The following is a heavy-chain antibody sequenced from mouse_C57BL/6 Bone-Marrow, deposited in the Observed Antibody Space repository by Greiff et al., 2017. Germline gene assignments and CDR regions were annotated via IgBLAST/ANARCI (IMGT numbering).Heavy chain of an antibody. Sequence: EVHLVESGGDLVKPGGSLKLSCAASGFTFSSYGMSWVRQTPDKRLEWVATISSGGSYTYYPDSVKGRFTISRDKAKNTLYLQMSSLKSEDTAMYYCAIYPYYFDYWGQGTTLTVSS. CDR2: ISSGGSYT. J-gene: IGHJ2*01. CDR3: AIYPYYFDY. V-gene: IGHV5-6*01. CDR1: GFTFSSYG.